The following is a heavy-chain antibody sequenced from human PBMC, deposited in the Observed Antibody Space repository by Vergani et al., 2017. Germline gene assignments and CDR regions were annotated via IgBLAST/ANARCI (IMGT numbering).Heavy chain of an antibody. Sequence: EVQLLESGGGLVQPGGSLRVSCAASGFTFSSDAISWVRQAPGKGLEWVSAINRGSTTYYADSVKGRFTISRDNSKSTVLLEMNSLRAEDTAVYYCAKEGRSGITPFGADWGQGTLVTVSS. V-gene: IGHV3-23*01. CDR2: INRGSTT. J-gene: IGHJ4*02. CDR1: GFTFSSDA. CDR3: AKEGRSGITPFGAD. D-gene: IGHD1-14*01.